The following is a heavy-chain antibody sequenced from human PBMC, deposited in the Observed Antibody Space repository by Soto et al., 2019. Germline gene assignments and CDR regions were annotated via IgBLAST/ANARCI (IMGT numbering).Heavy chain of an antibody. V-gene: IGHV3-23*01. CDR2: ISGSGGST. D-gene: IGHD4-17*01. J-gene: IGHJ3*02. Sequence: GGSLRLSCAACGFTVSSYTMSWVRQAPGKGLEWVSAISGSGGSTYYADSVKGRFTISRDNTKNTLYLQMNSLRAEDTAVYYCAILGYGVPPDAFDIWGQGTMVTVSS. CDR1: GFTVSSYT. CDR3: AILGYGVPPDAFDI.